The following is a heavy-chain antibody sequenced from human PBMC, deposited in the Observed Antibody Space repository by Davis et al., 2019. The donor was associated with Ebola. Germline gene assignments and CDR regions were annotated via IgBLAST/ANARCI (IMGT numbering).Heavy chain of an antibody. D-gene: IGHD3-10*01. CDR1: GFTFSSSW. V-gene: IGHV3-7*03. CDR2: IKADGSAK. J-gene: IGHJ4*02. Sequence: GGSLRLSCAASGFTFSSSWMTWVRQAPEKGLEWVATIKADGSAKYYVDSVKGRFTISRDNAKNSLYLQMNSLRAEDTAVYYCARDLWLGELLGTYYFDYWGQGTLVTVSS. CDR3: ARDLWLGELLGTYYFDY.